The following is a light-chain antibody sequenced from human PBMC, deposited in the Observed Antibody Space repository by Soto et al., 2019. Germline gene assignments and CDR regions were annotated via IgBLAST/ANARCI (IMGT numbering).Light chain of an antibody. CDR2: GAS. CDR3: QQRANWPPWT. CDR1: QSVSSY. V-gene: IGKV3-11*01. Sequence: EIVLTQSPATLSLSPGERATLSCRASQSVSSYLAWYQQRPGQAPRLLIYGASNRATGIPVRFSGSGSGTDFTLTISSLEPEDFAVYYCQQRANWPPWTFGQGTKVDIK. J-gene: IGKJ1*01.